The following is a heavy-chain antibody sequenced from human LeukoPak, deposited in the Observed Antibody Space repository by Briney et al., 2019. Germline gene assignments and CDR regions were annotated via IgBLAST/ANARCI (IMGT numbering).Heavy chain of an antibody. Sequence: GGSLRLSCAASGFTFSRYWMSWVRQAPGKGLEWVANIKEDGGVKFHVDSVKGRFTISRDNAKKSLYLQMNSLRAEDTAVYFCARVLGCTNGVCHDAFDIWGQGTVVTVSS. D-gene: IGHD2-8*01. J-gene: IGHJ3*02. CDR3: ARVLGCTNGVCHDAFDI. CDR2: IKEDGGVK. V-gene: IGHV3-7*01. CDR1: GFTFSRYW.